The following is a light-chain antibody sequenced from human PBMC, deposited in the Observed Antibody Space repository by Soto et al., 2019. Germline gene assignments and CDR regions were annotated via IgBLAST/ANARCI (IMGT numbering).Light chain of an antibody. J-gene: IGLJ3*02. V-gene: IGLV2-14*01. CDR1: SSDVGGYNY. CDR2: DVS. Sequence: QSALTQPASVSGSPGQSITISCTGTSSDVGGYNYVSWYQQHPGKAPKLMIYDVSNRPSGVSNRFSGSKSGNTASLTISGLQAEDEADYYCSSYTSGSTRPDWVFGGGTKLTVL. CDR3: SSYTSGSTRPDWV.